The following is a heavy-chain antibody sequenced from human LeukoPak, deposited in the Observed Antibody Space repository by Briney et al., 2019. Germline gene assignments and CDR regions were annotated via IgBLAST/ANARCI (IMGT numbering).Heavy chain of an antibody. CDR3: ATVSGYCSSTSCPRGAFDI. V-gene: IGHV3-9*01. CDR1: GFTFDDYA. CDR2: ISWNSGSI. D-gene: IGHD2-2*01. J-gene: IGHJ3*02. Sequence: PGRSLRLSCAASGFTFDDYAMPWVRQAPGKGLEWVSGISWNSGSIGYADSVKGRFTISRDNAKNSLYLQMNSLRAEDTALYYCATVSGYCSSTSCPRGAFDIWGQGTMVTVSS.